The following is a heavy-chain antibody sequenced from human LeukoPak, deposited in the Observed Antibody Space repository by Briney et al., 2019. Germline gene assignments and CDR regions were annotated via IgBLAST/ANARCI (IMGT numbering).Heavy chain of an antibody. CDR3: ARDYYDSSGYFYLDYYHGLDV. Sequence: GGSLRLSCAASGFTFSSHWMHWVRQAPGKGLVWVSRIKSDGSFTSYADSVKGRFTISRDNSKNTLYLQMNSLRAEDTAVYYCARDYYDSSGYFYLDYYHGLDVWGQGTTVTVSS. CDR1: GFTFSSHW. D-gene: IGHD3-22*01. V-gene: IGHV3-74*01. CDR2: IKSDGSFT. J-gene: IGHJ6*02.